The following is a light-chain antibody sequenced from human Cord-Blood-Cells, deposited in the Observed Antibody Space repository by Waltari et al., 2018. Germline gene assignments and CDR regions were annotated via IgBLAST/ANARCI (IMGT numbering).Light chain of an antibody. CDR3: SSYTSSSTWV. CDR2: DVS. CDR1: SRDVGGYNY. Sequence: QSALTQPASVSGSPGPSITISCTGSSRDVGGYNYVSWYQPHPGKAPKLMIYDVSNRPSGVSNRFSGSKSGNTASLTISGLQAEDEADYYCSSYTSSSTWVFGGGTKLTVL. V-gene: IGLV2-14*01. J-gene: IGLJ3*02.